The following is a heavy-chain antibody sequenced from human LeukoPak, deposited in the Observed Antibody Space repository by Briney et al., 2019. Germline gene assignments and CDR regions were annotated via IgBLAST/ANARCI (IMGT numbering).Heavy chain of an antibody. D-gene: IGHD6-13*01. CDR2: IRYDGNIQ. Sequence: GGSLRLSCAASGFTFSNYGMDWVRQTPGKGLEWVAVIRYDGNIQYYADSVKGRFTISRDNSKNTLYLQMNSLRAEDTAVYYCAKTRPLDSSSWSHGDYWGQGTLVTVSS. J-gene: IGHJ4*02. CDR1: GFTFSNYG. CDR3: AKTRPLDSSSWSHGDY. V-gene: IGHV3-30*02.